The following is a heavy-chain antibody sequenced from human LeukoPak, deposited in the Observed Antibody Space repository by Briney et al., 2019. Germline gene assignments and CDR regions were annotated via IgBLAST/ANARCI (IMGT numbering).Heavy chain of an antibody. Sequence: ASVKVSCKASGYTFTGYYMHWVRQAPGQGLEWMGWINPNSGCTNYAQKFQGRVTMTRDTAISTAYMELSRLRSDDTAVYYCARDRHQLLPGEDYWGQGTLVTVSS. V-gene: IGHV1-2*02. CDR2: INPNSGCT. CDR3: ARDRHQLLPGEDY. CDR1: GYTFTGYY. D-gene: IGHD2-2*01. J-gene: IGHJ4*02.